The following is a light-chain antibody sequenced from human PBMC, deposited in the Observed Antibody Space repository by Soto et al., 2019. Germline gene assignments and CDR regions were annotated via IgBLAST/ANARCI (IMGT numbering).Light chain of an antibody. J-gene: IGKJ5*01. CDR2: GVF. V-gene: IGKV3-15*01. Sequence: EIVMTQSPATLSVSPGERATLSCRASQSVSTNLAWYQQKPGQAPRLLIYGVFTRATGIPARFSASGSGTEFTLTISSLQSEDFAVYYCQQYSDWPPSITFGQGTRLEIK. CDR3: QQYSDWPPSIT. CDR1: QSVSTN.